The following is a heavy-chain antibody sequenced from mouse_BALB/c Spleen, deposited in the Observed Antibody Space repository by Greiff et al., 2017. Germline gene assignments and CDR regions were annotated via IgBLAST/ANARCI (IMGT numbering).Heavy chain of an antibody. Sequence: VQLQQSGAELVKPGASVKLSCTASGFNIKDTYMHWVKQRPEQGLEWIGRIDPANGNTKYDPKFQGKATITADTSSNTAYLQLSSLTSEDTAVYYCARSINWDWYFDVWGAGTTVTVSS. J-gene: IGHJ1*01. CDR2: IDPANGNT. D-gene: IGHD4-1*01. V-gene: IGHV14-3*02. CDR1: GFNIKDTY. CDR3: ARSINWDWYFDV.